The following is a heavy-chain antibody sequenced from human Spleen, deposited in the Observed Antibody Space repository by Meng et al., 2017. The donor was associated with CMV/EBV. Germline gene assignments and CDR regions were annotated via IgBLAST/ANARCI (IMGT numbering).Heavy chain of an antibody. CDR3: ASPSALGYYYYGMDV. J-gene: IGHJ6*02. V-gene: IGHV1-2*02. CDR1: GYTFTGYY. Sequence: ASVKVSCKASGYTFTGYYMHWVRQAPGQGLEWMGWINPNSGTTNYAQKFQGRVTMTRDTSISTAYMELSRLRSDDTAVYYCASPSALGYYYYGMDVWGQGTTVTVSS. D-gene: IGHD1-26*01. CDR2: INPNSGTT.